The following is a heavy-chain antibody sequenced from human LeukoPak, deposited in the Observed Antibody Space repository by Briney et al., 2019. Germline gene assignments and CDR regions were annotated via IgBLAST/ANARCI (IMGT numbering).Heavy chain of an antibody. CDR3: ARLYQGYSSSPDDY. CDR1: GGTFSSYA. D-gene: IGHD6-6*01. CDR2: IIPIFGTA. J-gene: IGHJ4*02. V-gene: IGHV1-69*06. Sequence: SVKVSCKASGGTFSSYAICWVRQAPGQGLEWMGGIIPIFGTANYAQKFQGRVTITADKSTSTAYMELSSLRSEDTAVYYCARLYQGYSSSPDDYWGQGTLVTVSS.